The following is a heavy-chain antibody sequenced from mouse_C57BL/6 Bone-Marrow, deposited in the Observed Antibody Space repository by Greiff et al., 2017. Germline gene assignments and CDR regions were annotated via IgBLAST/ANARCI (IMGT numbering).Heavy chain of an antibody. CDR1: GYTFTSYW. J-gene: IGHJ3*01. D-gene: IGHD1-1*01. CDR3: ANYGVFAY. CDR2: IDPSDSYT. V-gene: IGHV1-50*01. Sequence: QVQLQQPGAELVKPGASVKLSCKASGYTFTSYWMQWVKQRPGQGLEWIGEIDPSDSYTNYNQKFKGKATLTVDTSSSTAYMQLSSLTSEDSAVYYCANYGVFAYWGQGTLVTVSA.